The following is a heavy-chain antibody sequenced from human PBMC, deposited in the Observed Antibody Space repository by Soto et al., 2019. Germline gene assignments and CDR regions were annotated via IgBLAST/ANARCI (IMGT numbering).Heavy chain of an antibody. D-gene: IGHD5-12*01. CDR2: ISSSSSYI. CDR1: GFTFSSYS. J-gene: IGHJ4*02. CDR3: ARDPGYSGYDPYYFDY. V-gene: IGHV3-21*01. Sequence: GGSLRLSCAASGFTFSSYSMNWVRQAPGKGLEWVSSISSSSSYIHYADSVKGRFTISRDNAKNSLYLQMNSLRAEDSAVYYCARDPGYSGYDPYYFDYWGQGTLVTVSS.